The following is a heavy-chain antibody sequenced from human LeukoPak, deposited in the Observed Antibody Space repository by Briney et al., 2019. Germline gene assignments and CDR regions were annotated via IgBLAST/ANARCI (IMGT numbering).Heavy chain of an antibody. D-gene: IGHD6-13*01. V-gene: IGHV3-23*01. CDR1: GFTFSSYA. CDR2: IRGIVETT. CDR3: AKVAAAGPDYFDY. Sequence: PGGSLRLSSAASGFTFSSYAMTWVRQAPGKGLEWVSGIRGIVETTYYADSVKGRFTISRDNSKNTLYLQMDSLRAEDTAAYYCAKVAAAGPDYFDYWGHGILVTVSS. J-gene: IGHJ4*01.